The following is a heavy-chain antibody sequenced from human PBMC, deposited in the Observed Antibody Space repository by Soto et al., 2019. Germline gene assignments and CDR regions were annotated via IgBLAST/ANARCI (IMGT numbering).Heavy chain of an antibody. Sequence: ASVKVSCKASGGTFSSYTISWVRQAPGQGLEWMGRIIPILGIANYAQKFQGRVTITAVKSTSTAYMELSSLRSEDTAVYYCLLSTGTTGAGYYYGMDVWGQGTTVTVSS. V-gene: IGHV1-69*02. D-gene: IGHD1-7*01. J-gene: IGHJ6*02. CDR3: LLSTGTTGAGYYYGMDV. CDR2: IIPILGIA. CDR1: GGTFSSYT.